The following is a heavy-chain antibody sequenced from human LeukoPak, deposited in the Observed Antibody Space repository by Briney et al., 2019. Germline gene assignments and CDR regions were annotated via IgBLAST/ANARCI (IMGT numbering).Heavy chain of an antibody. D-gene: IGHD5-24*01. CDR3: ARGPLLRDGYKYYFDY. V-gene: IGHV5-51*01. CDR1: GYSFTSYW. CDR2: IYPGDSDT. Sequence: GESLKISCKGSGYSFTSYWIGWVRQMPGKGLEWMGIIYPGDSDTRYSPSFQGQVTISADKSISTAYLQWSSLKASDTAMYYCARGPLLRDGYKYYFDYWGQGTLVTVSS. J-gene: IGHJ4*02.